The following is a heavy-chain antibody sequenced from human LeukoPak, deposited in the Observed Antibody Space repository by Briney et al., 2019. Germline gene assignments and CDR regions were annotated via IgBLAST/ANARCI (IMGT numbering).Heavy chain of an antibody. Sequence: GGSLRLSCAASGFTFSSYAMSWVRQAPGKGLEWVSAISGSGGSTYYAESVKGRFTISRDNSKNTLYLQMNSLRAEDTAVYYCATGIAVAGYFDYWGQGTLVTVSS. D-gene: IGHD6-19*01. CDR2: ISGSGGST. CDR3: ATGIAVAGYFDY. J-gene: IGHJ4*02. CDR1: GFTFSSYA. V-gene: IGHV3-23*01.